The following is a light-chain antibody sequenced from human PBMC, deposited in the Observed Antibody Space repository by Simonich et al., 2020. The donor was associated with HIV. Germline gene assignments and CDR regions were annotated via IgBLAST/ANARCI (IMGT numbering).Light chain of an antibody. CDR3: SSYTSSSTLM. V-gene: IGLV2-14*02. Sequence: QSALTQPASVSGSPGQSITISFTGTSSVVESYNLVSWYQQHPGKAPKLMIYEGSKRPSGVSNRFSGSKSGNTASLTISGLQAEDEADYYCSSYTSSSTLMFGGGTKLTVL. J-gene: IGLJ3*02. CDR1: SSVVESYNL. CDR2: EGS.